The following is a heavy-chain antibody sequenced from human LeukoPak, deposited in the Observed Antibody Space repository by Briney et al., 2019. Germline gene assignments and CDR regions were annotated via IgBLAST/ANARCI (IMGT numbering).Heavy chain of an antibody. V-gene: IGHV4-59*08. CDR3: ARRNYHILTGFYGGGTYNYYYTDV. Sequence: PSETLSPTCTVSGASITSYYWTWIRQPPGKGLEWIGFTSFSGSTNYNPSLRSRVTISLDTSTNQFSLTLNAMTAADTAVYYCARRNYHILTGFYGGGTYNYYYTDVWGAGTTVIVSS. J-gene: IGHJ6*03. CDR1: GASITSYY. D-gene: IGHD3-9*01. CDR2: TSFSGST.